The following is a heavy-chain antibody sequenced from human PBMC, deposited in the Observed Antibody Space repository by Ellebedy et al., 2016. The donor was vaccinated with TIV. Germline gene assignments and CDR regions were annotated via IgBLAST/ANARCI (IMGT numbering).Heavy chain of an antibody. Sequence: LRLSCTVSGDSISNGDSYWSWVRQPPGTGLEWIGFIYYSGNTYYNPSLKSRVTISVDTSNNQFSLKLNSVTAADTAIYYCVRDHKPNSSGYYYGVEYWGQGTLVTVSS. CDR2: IYYSGNT. D-gene: IGHD3-22*01. CDR3: VRDHKPNSSGYYYGVEY. J-gene: IGHJ4*02. V-gene: IGHV4-30-4*01. CDR1: GDSISNGDSY.